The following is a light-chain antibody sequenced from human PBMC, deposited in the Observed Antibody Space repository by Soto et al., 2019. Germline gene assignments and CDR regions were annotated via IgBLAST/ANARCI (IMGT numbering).Light chain of an antibody. J-gene: IGLJ2*01. CDR2: DVS. CDR3: SSYTSSSILVV. Sequence: QSALTQPASVSGSPGQSITISCTGTSSDVGGYNYVSWCQQHPGKAPKLMIYDVSNRPSGVSNRFSGSKSGNTASLTISGLQAEDEADYYCSSYTSSSILVVFGGGTKLTVL. V-gene: IGLV2-14*01. CDR1: SSDVGGYNY.